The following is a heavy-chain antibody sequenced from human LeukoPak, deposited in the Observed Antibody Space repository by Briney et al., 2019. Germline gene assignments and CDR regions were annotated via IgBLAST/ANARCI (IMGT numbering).Heavy chain of an antibody. CDR1: GGSFSGYY. V-gene: IGHV4-34*01. Sequence: SETLSLTCAVYGGSFSGYYWSWIRQPPGKGLEWIGEINHSGSTNYNPSLKGRVTISVDTSKNQFSLKLSSVTAADTAVYYCARVGCSSTSCYTQNCSGGSCYSSLDYWGQGTLVTVSS. CDR2: INHSGST. J-gene: IGHJ4*02. D-gene: IGHD2-15*01. CDR3: ARVGCSSTSCYTQNCSGGSCYSSLDY.